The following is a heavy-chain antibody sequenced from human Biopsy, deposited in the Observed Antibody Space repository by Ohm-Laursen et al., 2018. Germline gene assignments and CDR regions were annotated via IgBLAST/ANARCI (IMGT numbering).Heavy chain of an antibody. Sequence: SDTLSLTCTVSGGSISSDYWSWIRQTPGKRLEWIGYISNRGSTNYNPSLRGRVTISVDTSKKQFSLKLTSVTAADTAVFFCARLYRLDDYWNDDPPDAFDVWGQGTMVTVSS. D-gene: IGHD3-3*01. CDR1: GGSISSDY. J-gene: IGHJ3*01. CDR3: ARLYRLDDYWNDDPPDAFDV. V-gene: IGHV4-59*07. CDR2: ISNRGST.